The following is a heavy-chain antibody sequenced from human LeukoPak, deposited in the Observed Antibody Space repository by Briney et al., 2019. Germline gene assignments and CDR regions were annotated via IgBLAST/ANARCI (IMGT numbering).Heavy chain of an antibody. CDR3: ARVEQWLGAFDI. CDR2: ISYDGNNK. D-gene: IGHD6-19*01. J-gene: IGHJ3*02. V-gene: IGHV3-30*14. Sequence: PGGSLRLSCAASGFPFNNCAMHWVRQAPGKGLNGVAVISYDGNNKYYADSVRGRFPISRDNSKNTLYLQMNSLRTEDTAVYYCARVEQWLGAFDIWGQGTMVTVSS. CDR1: GFPFNNCA.